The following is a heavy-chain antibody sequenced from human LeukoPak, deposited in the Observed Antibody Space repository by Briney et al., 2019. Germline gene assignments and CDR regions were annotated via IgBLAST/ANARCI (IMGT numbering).Heavy chain of an antibody. Sequence: GGSLRLSCAASGFTFSDYYMSWIRQAPGKGLEWVSYISSSSSYTNYADSVKGRFTISRDNAKNSLYLQMNSLRAEDTAVYYCARARNYYGSGSRYYFDYWGQGTLVTVSS. V-gene: IGHV3-11*03. CDR3: ARARNYYGSGSRYYFDY. D-gene: IGHD3-10*01. J-gene: IGHJ4*02. CDR2: ISSSSSYT. CDR1: GFTFSDYY.